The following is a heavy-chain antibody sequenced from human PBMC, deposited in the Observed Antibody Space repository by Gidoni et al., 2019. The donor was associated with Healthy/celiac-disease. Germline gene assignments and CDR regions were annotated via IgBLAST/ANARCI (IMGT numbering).Heavy chain of an antibody. CDR3: ARDSPQDY. V-gene: IGHV3-7*01. Sequence: FSSYWMSWVRQAPGKGLEWVANIKQDGSEKYYVDSVKGRFTISRDNAKNSLYLQMNSLRAEDTAVYYCARDSPQDYWGQGTLVTVSS. CDR2: IKQDGSEK. CDR1: FSSYW. J-gene: IGHJ4*02.